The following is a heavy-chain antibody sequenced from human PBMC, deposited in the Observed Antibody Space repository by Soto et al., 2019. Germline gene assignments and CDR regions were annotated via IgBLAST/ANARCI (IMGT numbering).Heavy chain of an antibody. D-gene: IGHD2-2*01. J-gene: IGHJ4*02. CDR1: GYTFTSYD. V-gene: IGHV1-8*01. CDR2: MNPNSGNT. CDR3: ARSPPIGVPAAATIVRECIVEY. Sequence: QVQLVQSGAEVKKPGASVKVSCKASGYTFTSYDINWVRQATGQGLEWMGWMNPNSGNTGYAQKFQGRVTMTRNTSISKEHIELISLRFEGTTVYYCARSPPIGVPAAATIVRECIVEYWGQGTLVTVSS.